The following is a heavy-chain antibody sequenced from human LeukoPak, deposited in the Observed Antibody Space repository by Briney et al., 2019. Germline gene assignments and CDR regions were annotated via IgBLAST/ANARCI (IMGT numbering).Heavy chain of an antibody. D-gene: IGHD4-17*01. V-gene: IGHV4-34*01. Sequence: SETLSLTCAVYGGSFSGYYWSWIRQPPGKGLEWIGEINHSGGTNYNPSLKSRVTISVDTSKNQFSLKLSSVTAADTAVYYCARGGAPRFIYGDSPYNWFDPWGQGTLVTVSS. CDR2: INHSGGT. J-gene: IGHJ5*02. CDR3: ARGGAPRFIYGDSPYNWFDP. CDR1: GGSFSGYY.